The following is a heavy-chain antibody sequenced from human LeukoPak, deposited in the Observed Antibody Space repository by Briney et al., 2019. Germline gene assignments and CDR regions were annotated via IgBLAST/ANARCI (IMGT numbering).Heavy chain of an antibody. J-gene: IGHJ3*02. CDR3: AREPGGVRDAFDI. D-gene: IGHD1-1*01. V-gene: IGHV4-61*09. CDR1: GGSLSSDTYY. CDR2: IYSSGST. Sequence: SETLILTCTVSGGSLSSDTYYWSWIRQPAGKGLEWIGHIYSSGSTNYNPSLKSRVTISADTSKNQFSLKMRSVTAADTAVYYCAREPGGVRDAFDIWGQGTMVTVSS.